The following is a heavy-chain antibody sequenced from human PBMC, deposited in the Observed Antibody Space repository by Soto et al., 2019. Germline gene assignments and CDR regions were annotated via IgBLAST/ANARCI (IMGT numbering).Heavy chain of an antibody. CDR3: ARLRDDFWSGYPGGVEYFDY. D-gene: IGHD3-3*01. J-gene: IGHJ4*02. CDR1: GGSISSYY. CDR2: IYYSGST. V-gene: IGHV4-59*08. Sequence: SETLSLTCTVSGGSISSYYWSWIRQPPGKGLEWIGFIYYSGSTNYNPSLKSRVTISVDTSKNHFSLKLSSVTAADTAVYYCARLRDDFWSGYPGGVEYFDYWGQGTLVTVSS.